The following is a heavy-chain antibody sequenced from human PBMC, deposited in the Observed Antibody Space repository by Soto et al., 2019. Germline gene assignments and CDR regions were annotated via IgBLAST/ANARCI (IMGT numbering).Heavy chain of an antibody. V-gene: IGHV4-59*01. CDR3: ARDGGSSPAGYYYYYYGMDV. CDR2: IYYSGST. Sequence: SETLSLTSTVSGGSISSYYLSWIRQPPGKGLECIGYIYYSGSTNYNPSLKSRVTISVDTSKNQFSLKLSSVTAADTAVYYCARDGGSSPAGYYYYYYGMDVWGQGTTVTVYS. D-gene: IGHD6-6*01. CDR1: GGSISSYY. J-gene: IGHJ6*02.